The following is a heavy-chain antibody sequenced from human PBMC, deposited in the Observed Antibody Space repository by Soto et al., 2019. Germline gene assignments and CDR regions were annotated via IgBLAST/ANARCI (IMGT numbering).Heavy chain of an antibody. CDR3: AEGDYIAFDI. J-gene: IGHJ3*02. CDR2: ISSSSSYI. CDR1: RFTFSSYS. V-gene: IGHV3-21*01. Sequence: EVQLVESGGGLAKPGGSLRLSCAASRFTFSSYSMNWVRQAPGKGLEWVSSISSSSSYIYYADSVKGRFTISRDNAKYSLYLQMNSLRGEDTGVYYCAEGDYIAFDIWGQGTMVTVSS. D-gene: IGHD4-17*01.